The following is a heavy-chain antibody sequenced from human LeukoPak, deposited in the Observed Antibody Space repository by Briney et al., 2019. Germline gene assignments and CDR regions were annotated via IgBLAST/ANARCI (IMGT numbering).Heavy chain of an antibody. CDR3: ARDLNSGSYRGYFDY. CDR2: ISYDGSNK. V-gene: IGHV3-30*03. CDR1: GFTFSSYG. Sequence: PGGSLRLSCAASGFTFSSYGMHWVRQAPGKGLEWVAVISYDGSNKYYADSVKGRFTISRDNSKTTLYLQMNSLRFEDTAVYYCARDLNSGSYRGYFDYWGQGTLVTVSS. D-gene: IGHD1-26*01. J-gene: IGHJ4*02.